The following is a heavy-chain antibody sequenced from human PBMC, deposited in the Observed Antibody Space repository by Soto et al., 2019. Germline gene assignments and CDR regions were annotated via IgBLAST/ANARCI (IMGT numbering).Heavy chain of an antibody. CDR3: ARGKVVRGSYVTLDY. D-gene: IGHD3-10*01. CDR1: GGSFSGYY. V-gene: IGHV4-34*01. J-gene: IGHJ4*02. CDR2: INHSGST. Sequence: QVPLQQWGAGLLKPSETLSLTSAVYGGSFSGYYWSWIRQPPGKGLEWIGEINHSGSTNYNPSLKSRVTLSVDTSKNQFSLKVSSVTAADTAVYYCARGKVVRGSYVTLDYWGQGTLVTVSS.